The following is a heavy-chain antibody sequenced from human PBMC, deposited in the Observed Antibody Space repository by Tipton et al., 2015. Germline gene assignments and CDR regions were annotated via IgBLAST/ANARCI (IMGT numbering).Heavy chain of an antibody. D-gene: IGHD5-18*01. CDR3: AKVWVTGFDY. CDR1: GFTFDSFW. Sequence: GSLRLSCAASGFTFDSFWMHWVRQVPGKGLVWVSRISPDGSRTTYADSVRGRFTVSRDNARNTLFLQLCSLRAEDTAVYYCAKVWVTGFDYWGQGALVTVSS. V-gene: IGHV3-74*03. CDR2: ISPDGSRT. J-gene: IGHJ4*02.